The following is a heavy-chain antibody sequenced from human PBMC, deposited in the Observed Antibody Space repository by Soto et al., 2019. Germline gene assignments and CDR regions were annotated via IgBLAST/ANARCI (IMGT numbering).Heavy chain of an antibody. V-gene: IGHV1-8*01. CDR3: ARGNGFGTIFGVVTISSFYYYGMDV. CDR2: MNPNSGNT. CDR1: GYTFTSYD. J-gene: IGHJ6*02. D-gene: IGHD3-3*01. Sequence: QVQLVQSGAEVKKPGASVKVSCKASGYTFTSYDINWVRQATGQGLEWMGWMNPNSGNTGYAQKFQGRVTMTRNTSISTAYMELSSLRSEDTAVYYCARGNGFGTIFGVVTISSFYYYGMDVWGQGTTVTVSS.